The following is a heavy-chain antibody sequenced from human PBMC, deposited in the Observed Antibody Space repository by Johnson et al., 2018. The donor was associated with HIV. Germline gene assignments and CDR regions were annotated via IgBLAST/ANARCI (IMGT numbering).Heavy chain of an antibody. D-gene: IGHD4-11*01. J-gene: IGHJ3*02. Sequence: QVQLVESGGGLVQPGGSLRLSCAASGFTFSSYAMHWVRQAPGKGLEWVAVISYDGSNKYYADSVKGRFTISRDNAKNSLYLQMNSLRAEDTAVYYCARGLRLDDAFDIWGQGTMVTVSS. CDR3: ARGLRLDDAFDI. CDR2: ISYDGSNK. CDR1: GFTFSSYA. V-gene: IGHV3-30-3*01.